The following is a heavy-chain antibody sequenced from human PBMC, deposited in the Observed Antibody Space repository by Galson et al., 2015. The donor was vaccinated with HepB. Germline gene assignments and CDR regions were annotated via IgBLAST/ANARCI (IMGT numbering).Heavy chain of an antibody. CDR3: ASHIERDCSSTSCYHARAPRYYYGIDV. Sequence: SLRLSCAASGFTFSSYSMNWVRQAPGKGLEWVSYISSSSSTIYYADSVKGRFTISRDNAKNSLYLQMNSLRAEDTAVYYCASHIERDCSSTSCYHARAPRYYYGIDVWGQGTTVTVSS. V-gene: IGHV3-48*04. CDR1: GFTFSSYS. J-gene: IGHJ6*02. CDR2: ISSSSSTI. D-gene: IGHD2-2*01.